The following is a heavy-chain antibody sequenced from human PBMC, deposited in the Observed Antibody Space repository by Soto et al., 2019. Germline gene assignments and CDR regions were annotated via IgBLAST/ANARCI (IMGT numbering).Heavy chain of an antibody. D-gene: IGHD3-10*01. CDR2: IYYSGST. V-gene: IGHV4-61*01. Sequence: KTSETLSLTCTVSGGSVSSGSYYWSWIRQPPGKGLEWIGYIYYSGSTNYNPSLKSRVTISVDTSKNQFSLKLSSVTAADTAVYYCAREARSYYGSGSYYNGIDYWGQGTLVTVSS. CDR1: GGSVSSGSYY. J-gene: IGHJ4*02. CDR3: AREARSYYGSGSYYNGIDY.